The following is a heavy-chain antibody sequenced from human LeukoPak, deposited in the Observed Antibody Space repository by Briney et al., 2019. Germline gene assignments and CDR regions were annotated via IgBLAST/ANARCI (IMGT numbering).Heavy chain of an antibody. CDR3: ARDPSGYYDSSGYL. Sequence: SETLSLTWAVYGGSFSGYYWSWIRQPPGKGLEWIGEINHSGSTNYNPSLKSRVTISVDTSKNQFSLKLSSVTAADTAVYYCARDPSGYYDSSGYLWGQGTLVTVSS. CDR2: INHSGST. V-gene: IGHV4-34*01. CDR1: GGSFSGYY. D-gene: IGHD3-22*01. J-gene: IGHJ5*02.